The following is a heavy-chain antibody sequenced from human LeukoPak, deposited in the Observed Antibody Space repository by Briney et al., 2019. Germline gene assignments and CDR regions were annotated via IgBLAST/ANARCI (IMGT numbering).Heavy chain of an antibody. J-gene: IGHJ6*02. Sequence: ASVKVSCKASGYNLVNFGISWVRQAPGQGLEWMGWISTSSVNTNYAQKFQGRLTMTTDTSTSTAYMELRSLRSDDTAVYYCTRDFDNPENSCPSTSCIDVWGQGTTVTVSS. V-gene: IGHV1-18*01. D-gene: IGHD2-2*01. CDR3: TRDFDNPENSCPSTSCIDV. CDR1: GYNLVNFG. CDR2: ISTSSVNT.